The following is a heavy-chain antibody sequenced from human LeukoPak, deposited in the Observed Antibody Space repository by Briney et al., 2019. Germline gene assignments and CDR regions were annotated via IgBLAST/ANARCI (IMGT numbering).Heavy chain of an antibody. D-gene: IGHD5-18*01. Sequence: SGTLSLTCTVSGVSISDYYWSWIRQPPGKGLEWIGYIYYSGSTNYNYNPSLKSRVTISVDTSKNQFSLRLTSVTAADTAVYYCARRGYSYGPSGSFDFWGQGTLVTVSS. V-gene: IGHV4-59*01. CDR1: GVSISDYY. J-gene: IGHJ4*02. CDR3: ARRGYSYGPSGSFDF. CDR2: IYYSGSTNY.